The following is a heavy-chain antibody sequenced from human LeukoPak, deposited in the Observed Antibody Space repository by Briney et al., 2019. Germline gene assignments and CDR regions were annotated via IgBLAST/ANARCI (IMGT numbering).Heavy chain of an antibody. CDR2: IYYSGYT. CDR3: AREGRGDYVRAFDI. J-gene: IGHJ3*02. V-gene: IGHV4-59*01. D-gene: IGHD4-17*01. Sequence: SETLSLTCTVSGGSISSYYWSWIRQPPGKGLEYIGYIYYSGYTNYNPSLKSRVTISVDTSKNQFSLKLSSVTAADTAVYYCAREGRGDYVRAFDIWGQGTMVTVSS. CDR1: GGSISSYY.